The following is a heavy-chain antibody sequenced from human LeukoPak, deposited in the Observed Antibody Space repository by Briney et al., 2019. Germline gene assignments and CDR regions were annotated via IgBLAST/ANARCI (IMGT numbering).Heavy chain of an antibody. D-gene: IGHD6-19*01. J-gene: IGHJ4*02. V-gene: IGHV3-9*01. Sequence: GRSLRLSCAASGFTFDDYAMHWVRQAPGKGLEWVSGISWNSGSIGYADSVKGRFTISRDNAKNSLYLQMNSLRAEDTALYYCAKDRGSSGWYNYFDYWGQGTLVTVSS. CDR1: GFTFDDYA. CDR3: AKDRGSSGWYNYFDY. CDR2: ISWNSGSI.